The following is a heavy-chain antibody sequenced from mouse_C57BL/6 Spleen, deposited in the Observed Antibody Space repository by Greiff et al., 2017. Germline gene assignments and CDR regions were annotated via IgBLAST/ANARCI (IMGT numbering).Heavy chain of an antibody. CDR1: GYTFTSYW. D-gene: IGHD1-1*01. J-gene: IGHJ2*01. CDR2: IDPSDSET. V-gene: IGHV1-52*01. CDR3: ARSALYYYGSSPYFDY. Sequence: VQLQQSGAELVRPGSSVKLSCKASGYTFTSYWMHWVKQRPIQGLEWIGNIDPSDSETHYNQKFKDKATLTVDKSSSTAYMQLSSLTSEDSAVYYCARSALYYYGSSPYFDYWGQGTTLTVSS.